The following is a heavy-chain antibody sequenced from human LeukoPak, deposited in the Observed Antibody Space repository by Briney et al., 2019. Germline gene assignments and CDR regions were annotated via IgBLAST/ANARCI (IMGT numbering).Heavy chain of an antibody. D-gene: IGHD3-10*01. CDR2: IKEDGSEK. Sequence: GGSLRLSCAASGFTLSSYWMSWVRQAPGKGLEWVANIKEDGSEKYYVDSVEGRFTISRDNAKNSLYLHMNSPTAEDTAMYYCARDWVAGVPFDAFDIWGQGTMVSVSS. V-gene: IGHV3-7*01. J-gene: IGHJ3*02. CDR3: ARDWVAGVPFDAFDI. CDR1: GFTLSSYW.